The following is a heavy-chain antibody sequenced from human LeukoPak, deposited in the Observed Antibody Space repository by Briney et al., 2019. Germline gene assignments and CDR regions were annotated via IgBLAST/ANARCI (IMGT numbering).Heavy chain of an antibody. J-gene: IGHJ3*02. V-gene: IGHV3-15*07. CDR3: TTGGNVLVAGTRAFGI. CDR2: IKSNIDGGAT. Sequence: GGSLRLSCAASGFTFSNDWMNWVRQAPGKGLEWVGRIKSNIDGGATDYAAPVKGRFTISRDDSKNTLYLQMNSLKTEDTAVYYCTTGGNVLVAGTRAFGILGQGTMVTVSS. CDR1: GFTFSNDW. D-gene: IGHD6-19*01.